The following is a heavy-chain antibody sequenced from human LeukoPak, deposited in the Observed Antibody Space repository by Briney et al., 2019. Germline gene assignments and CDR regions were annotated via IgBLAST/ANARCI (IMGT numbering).Heavy chain of an antibody. CDR2: INARGDT. Sequence: PSETLSLTCAVYGWSFNDFYWNWIRQPPGKGLEWIGEINARGDTNYNPSLKSRVTISVDTSKNQFSLSLSSMSASDTAVYYCARGQVPAARGHNWFYPWGQGTLVTVSS. J-gene: IGHJ5*02. CDR3: ARGQVPAARGHNWFYP. D-gene: IGHD2-2*01. V-gene: IGHV4-34*01. CDR1: GWSFNDFY.